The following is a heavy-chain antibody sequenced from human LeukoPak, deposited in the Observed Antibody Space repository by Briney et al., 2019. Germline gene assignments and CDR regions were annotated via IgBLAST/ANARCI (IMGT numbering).Heavy chain of an antibody. D-gene: IGHD6-19*01. CDR1: GFTFSNSA. CDR2: LSGVGITT. CDR3: AKGIYSSGWSYFDY. J-gene: IGHJ4*01. V-gene: IGHV3-23*01. Sequence: GGSLRLSCAASGFTFSNSAMSWVRQAPGKGLEWVSTLSGVGITTYYADSTKGRFTISRDNAKNTLYLQMNSLRAEATAVYSCAKGIYSSGWSYFDYWGHGTLVTVSS.